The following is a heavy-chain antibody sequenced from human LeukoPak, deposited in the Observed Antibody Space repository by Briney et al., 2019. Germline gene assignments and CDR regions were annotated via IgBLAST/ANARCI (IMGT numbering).Heavy chain of an antibody. V-gene: IGHV4-59*01. CDR2: IYYSGST. J-gene: IGHJ2*01. CDR3: ARGLDLEGHWYFDL. CDR1: GGSISSYY. Sequence: PSETLSLTCTVSGGSISSYYWSWIRQPPGKGLEWIGNIYYSGSTNYNPSLKSRVTISVDTSKNQFSLKLSSVTAADTAVYYCARGLDLEGHWYFDLWGRGTLVTVSS.